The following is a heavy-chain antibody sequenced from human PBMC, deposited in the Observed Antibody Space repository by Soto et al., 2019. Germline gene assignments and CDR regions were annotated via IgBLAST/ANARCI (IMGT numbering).Heavy chain of an antibody. D-gene: IGHD3-9*01. CDR3: ARGYDILTGPLAY. Sequence: PSETLSLTCTVSGGSITSSSFYWGWIRQPPGKGLEWIGIIYYSGSTYYNPSLKSRVTISVDTSKSQFSLNLNSVTAADTAVYYCARGYDILTGPLAYWGPGTLVTVSS. V-gene: IGHV4-39*01. J-gene: IGHJ4*02. CDR2: IYYSGST. CDR1: GGSITSSSFY.